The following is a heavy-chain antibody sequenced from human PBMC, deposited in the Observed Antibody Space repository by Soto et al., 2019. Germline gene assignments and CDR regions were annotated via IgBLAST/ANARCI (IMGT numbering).Heavy chain of an antibody. Sequence: SETLSLTCTVSGGSISSYYWSWIRQPPGKGLEWIGYIYYSGSTNYNPSLKSRVTISVDTSKNQFSLKLSSVTAADTAVYYCARHHETTVRTGWFDPWGQGTLVTVSS. D-gene: IGHD4-17*01. CDR1: GGSISSYY. CDR2: IYYSGST. J-gene: IGHJ5*02. CDR3: ARHHETTVRTGWFDP. V-gene: IGHV4-59*08.